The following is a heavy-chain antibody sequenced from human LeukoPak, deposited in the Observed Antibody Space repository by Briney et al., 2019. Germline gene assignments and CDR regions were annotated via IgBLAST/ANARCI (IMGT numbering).Heavy chain of an antibody. CDR1: GGAIASGGYS. CDR2: IYDRGPA. D-gene: IGHD3-10*01. V-gene: IGHV4-30-2*06. CDR3: ARSRQASGLLSS. J-gene: IGHJ5*02. Sequence: SETLSLTCTVSGGAIASGGYSWNWIRQSPGKGLEWIGCIYDRGPAYYNPSLKSRFTISVDRPKNQFFLNVTSLTAADTAVYYCARSRQASGLLSSWGQGTPVVVSS.